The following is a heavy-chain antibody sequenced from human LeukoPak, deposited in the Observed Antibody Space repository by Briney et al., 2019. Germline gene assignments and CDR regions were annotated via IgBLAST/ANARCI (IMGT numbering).Heavy chain of an antibody. CDR2: IYNSGST. CDR1: GGSISSYY. V-gene: IGHV4-59*01. Sequence: PETLSLTCTVSGGSISSYYWNWIRQPPGKGLEWIGYIYNSGSTNNNPSLKSRVTISVDTSRKQFSLKLSSVTAADTAVYYCARDWYYGSGSYNYWGQGTLVTVSS. CDR3: ARDWYYGSGSYNY. D-gene: IGHD3-10*01. J-gene: IGHJ4*02.